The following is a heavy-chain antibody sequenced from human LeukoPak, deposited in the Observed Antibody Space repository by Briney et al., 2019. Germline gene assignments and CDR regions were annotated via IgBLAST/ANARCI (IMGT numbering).Heavy chain of an antibody. J-gene: IGHJ6*02. D-gene: IGHD6-6*01. CDR1: GDSASSNSAA. Sequence: SQTLSLTCAISGDSASSNSAAWNWIRQSPSRGLEWLGRTYYRSKWYNDYAVSVKSRITINPDTSKNQFSLQLNSVTPEDTAVYYCARDQPYSSSSYYYYGIDVWGQGTTVTVSS. CDR2: TYYRSKWYN. CDR3: ARDQPYSSSSYYYYGIDV. V-gene: IGHV6-1*01.